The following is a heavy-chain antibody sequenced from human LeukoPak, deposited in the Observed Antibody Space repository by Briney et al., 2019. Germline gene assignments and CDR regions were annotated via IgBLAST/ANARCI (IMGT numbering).Heavy chain of an antibody. CDR3: ARVADSYDTSGYARFDY. D-gene: IGHD3-22*01. V-gene: IGHV3-30-3*01. CDR2: ISYDGSNK. Sequence: LGGSLRLSCAASGFTFSSYAMHWVRQAPGKGLGWEAVISYDGSNKYYADSVKGRSTISRDNSKNTLYLQMNSLKPEDTAVYYCARVADSYDTSGYARFDYWGQGTLLTVSS. J-gene: IGHJ4*02. CDR1: GFTFSSYA.